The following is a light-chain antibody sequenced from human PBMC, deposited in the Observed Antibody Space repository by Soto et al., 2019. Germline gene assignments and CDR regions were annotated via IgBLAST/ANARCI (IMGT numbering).Light chain of an antibody. CDR1: SSDVGGYNY. CDR2: EVS. CDR3: TSYTSSSTYV. V-gene: IGLV2-14*01. Sequence: QSALTQPASVSGSPGQSITISCTGTSSDVGGYNYVSWYQQYPGKAPKLMIYEVSNRPSGVSIRFSGSKSGNTASLPISGLQAEDEADYYCTSYTSSSTYVFGTGTKVTVL. J-gene: IGLJ1*01.